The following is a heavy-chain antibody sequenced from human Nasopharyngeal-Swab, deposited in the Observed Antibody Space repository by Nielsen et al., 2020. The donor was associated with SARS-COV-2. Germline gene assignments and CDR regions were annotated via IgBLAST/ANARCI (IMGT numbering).Heavy chain of an antibody. CDR3: ARSEYWYSGSYGADY. CDR1: GFTFSSYD. CDR2: IGTAGDT. D-gene: IGHD1-26*01. Sequence: GESLKISCAASGFTFSSYDMHWVRQATGKGLEWVSAIGTAGDTYYPGSVKGRFTISRDNAKNSLYLQMNSLRAEDTAVYYCARSEYWYSGSYGADYWGQGTLVTVSS. V-gene: IGHV3-13*01. J-gene: IGHJ4*02.